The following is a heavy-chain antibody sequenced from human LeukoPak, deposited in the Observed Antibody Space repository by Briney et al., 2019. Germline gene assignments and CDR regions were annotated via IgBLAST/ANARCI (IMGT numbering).Heavy chain of an antibody. V-gene: IGHV4-34*01. D-gene: IGHD6-19*01. CDR2: INHSGST. J-gene: IGHJ4*02. CDR1: GGSFSGYY. Sequence: PSETLSLTCAVYGGSFSGYYWSWIRQPPGKGLEWIGEINHSGSTNYNPSLKSRVTISVDTSKNRFSLKLSSVTAADTAVYYCASSVIAVAGTSSDYWGQGTLVTVSS. CDR3: ASSVIAVAGTSSDY.